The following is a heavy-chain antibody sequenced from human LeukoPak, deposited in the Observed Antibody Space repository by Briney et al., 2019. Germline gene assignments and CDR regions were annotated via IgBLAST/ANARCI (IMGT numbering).Heavy chain of an antibody. D-gene: IGHD3-3*01. CDR1: GDSVFSKGAA. CDR3: ARDYDFLDGYPRGWFDP. J-gene: IGHJ5*02. V-gene: IGHV6-1*01. CDR2: TYYRSMWYS. Sequence: SQTLSLTCAISGDSVFSKGAAWNWFRQSPSRGLEWLGRTYYRSMWYSDFALSVRSRIIINTDSFKNQFSLQLSSVTPEDTAVYYCARDYDFLDGYPRGWFDPWGQGTLVTVSS.